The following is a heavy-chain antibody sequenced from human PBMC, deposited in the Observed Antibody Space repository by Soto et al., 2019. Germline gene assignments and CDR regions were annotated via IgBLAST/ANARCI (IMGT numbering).Heavy chain of an antibody. Sequence: GGSLRLSCSASGFPFSIYWMSWVLQAPGKGLEWVANIKQDGSEKYYVDSVKGRFTISRDNAKNSLYLQMNSLRAEDTAVYYCARVGGFIYGMDVWGQGTTVTVSS. CDR1: GFPFSIYW. CDR3: ARVGGFIYGMDV. CDR2: IKQDGSEK. D-gene: IGHD2-15*01. V-gene: IGHV3-7*03. J-gene: IGHJ6*02.